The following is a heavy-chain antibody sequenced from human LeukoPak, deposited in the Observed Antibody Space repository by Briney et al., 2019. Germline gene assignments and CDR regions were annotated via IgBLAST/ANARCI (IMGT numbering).Heavy chain of an antibody. D-gene: IGHD3-16*01. CDR2: IFGGGSA. CDR3: ARGPGGYDN. J-gene: IGHJ4*02. CDR1: GFTVSSNY. Sequence: GGSLRLSCAASGFTVSSNYMSWVRQAPGKGLDWGSVIFGGGSAYYADSVKGRFTISRDNSKNTLFLQMNSLRAEDTAVYYCARGPGGYDNWGQGTLVTVSS. V-gene: IGHV3-66*01.